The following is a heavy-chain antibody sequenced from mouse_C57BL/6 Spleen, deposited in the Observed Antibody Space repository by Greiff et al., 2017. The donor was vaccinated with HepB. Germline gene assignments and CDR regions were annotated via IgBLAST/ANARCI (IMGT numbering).Heavy chain of an antibody. CDR1: GFTFSSYA. D-gene: IGHD2-1*01. CDR2: ISDGGSYT. Sequence: EVKLMESGGGLVKPGGSLKLSCAASGFTFSSYAMSWVRQTPEKRLEWVATISDGGSYTYYPDNVKGRFTISRDNAKNNLYLQMSHLKSEDTAMYYCARDGNLDYWGQGTTLTVSS. CDR3: ARDGNLDY. J-gene: IGHJ2*01. V-gene: IGHV5-4*01.